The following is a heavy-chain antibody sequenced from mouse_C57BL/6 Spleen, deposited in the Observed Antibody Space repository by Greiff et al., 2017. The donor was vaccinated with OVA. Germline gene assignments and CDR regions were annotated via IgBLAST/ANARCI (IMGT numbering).Heavy chain of an antibody. Sequence: EVKVVESGEGLVKPGGSLKLSCAASGFTFSSYAMSWVRQTPEKRLEWVAYISSGGDYIYYADTVKGRFTISRDNARNTLYLQMSSLKSEDTAMYYCTRDGYQAWFAYWGQGTLVTVSA. J-gene: IGHJ3*01. CDR1: GFTFSSYA. D-gene: IGHD2-3*01. V-gene: IGHV5-9-1*02. CDR3: TRDGYQAWFAY. CDR2: ISSGGDYI.